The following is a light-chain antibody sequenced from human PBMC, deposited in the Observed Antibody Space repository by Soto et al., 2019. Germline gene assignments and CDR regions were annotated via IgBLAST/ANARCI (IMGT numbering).Light chain of an antibody. CDR3: SSYAGSNKSV. CDR1: SSDDSGYNY. Sequence: QSALTQPPSASGSPGQSVTISCTGTSSDDSGYNYVSWYQQHPGKAPKLMIYEVSKRPSGVPDRFSGSKSGNTASLTVSGLQPEDEADYYCSSYAGSNKSVFGTGTKVTVL. CDR2: EVS. J-gene: IGLJ1*01. V-gene: IGLV2-8*01.